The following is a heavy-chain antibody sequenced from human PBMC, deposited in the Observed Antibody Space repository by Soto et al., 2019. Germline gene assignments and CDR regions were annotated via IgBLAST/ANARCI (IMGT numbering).Heavy chain of an antibody. D-gene: IGHD6-13*01. J-gene: IGHJ4*02. Sequence: GGSLRLSCAASGFSFTTYSMHWVRQAPGKGLEWISYISSSNNTIYYADSVKGRFTISRDNAKNSLYLQMNILRAEDTAVYYCALRAGPLGGQGTLVTVSS. CDR3: ALRAGPL. CDR1: GFSFTTYS. CDR2: ISSSNNTI. V-gene: IGHV3-48*01.